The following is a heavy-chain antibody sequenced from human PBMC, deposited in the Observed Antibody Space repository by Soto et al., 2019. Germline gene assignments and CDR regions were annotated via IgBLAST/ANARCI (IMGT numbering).Heavy chain of an antibody. Sequence: PGGSLRLSCAASGFSFSDYSMNWVRQAPGKGLEWISYINSDSSTIYLADSVKGRFTISRDNGKNSLFLQMNSLRDDDTAVYCCAREPSGGDDYGDPRESWGQGTLVTVSS. J-gene: IGHJ5*02. D-gene: IGHD4-17*01. V-gene: IGHV3-48*02. CDR3: AREPSGGDDYGDPRES. CDR1: GFSFSDYS. CDR2: INSDSSTI.